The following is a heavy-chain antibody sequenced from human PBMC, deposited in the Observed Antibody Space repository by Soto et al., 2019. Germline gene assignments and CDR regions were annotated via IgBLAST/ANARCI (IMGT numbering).Heavy chain of an antibody. V-gene: IGHV3-7*01. CDR3: ARRATTSAGYFDL. CDR2: IKQDGSEK. CDR1: GFTFSNYW. J-gene: IGHJ2*01. D-gene: IGHD1-26*01. Sequence: GALRLSCAASGFTFSNYWMSWVRQAPGKGLERVANIKQDGSEKNYKDSVKGRLTISRDNAKNSLSLQMNRLRAEDTAVYYCARRATTSAGYFDLWGRGTLVTVSS.